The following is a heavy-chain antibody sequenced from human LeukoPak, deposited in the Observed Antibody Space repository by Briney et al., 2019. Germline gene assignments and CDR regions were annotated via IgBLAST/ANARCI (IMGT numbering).Heavy chain of an antibody. D-gene: IGHD3-16*01. CDR3: ARDDALGDNALDI. CDR1: GFTFSSYG. Sequence: GRSRRLACAASGFTFSSYGMHWVRQAPGKGLEWVAVILNDGSQEKYADSVKGRFTISRDNSKNTLFLQMNSLRAEDTAVYYCARDDALGDNALDIWGQGTMVTVSS. CDR2: ILNDGSQE. V-gene: IGHV3-33*01. J-gene: IGHJ3*02.